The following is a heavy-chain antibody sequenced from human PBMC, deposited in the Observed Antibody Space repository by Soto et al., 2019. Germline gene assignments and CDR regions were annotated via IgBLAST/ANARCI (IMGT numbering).Heavy chain of an antibody. V-gene: IGHV1-69*06. CDR3: ARDNSRSYNWFDP. CDR2: IIPIFGTA. CDR1: GGTFSSYA. D-gene: IGHD6-6*01. J-gene: IGHJ5*02. Sequence: SVKVSCKASGGTFSSYAISWVRQAPGQGLEWMGGIIPIFGTANYAQKFQGRVTITADKSTSTAYMELSSLRSEDTAVYYCARDNSRSYNWFDPWGQGTLVTVSS.